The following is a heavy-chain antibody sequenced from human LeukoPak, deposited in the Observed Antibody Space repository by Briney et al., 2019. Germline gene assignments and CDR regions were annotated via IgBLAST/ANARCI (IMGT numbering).Heavy chain of an antibody. CDR3: ARDFGGNSFDY. D-gene: IGHD4-23*01. CDR2: ISSSSSYI. CDR1: GSTFSSYS. J-gene: IGHJ4*02. Sequence: GGSLRLSCAASGSTFSSYSMNWVRQAPGKGLEWVSSISSSSSYIYYADSVKGRFTISRDNAKNSLYLQMNSLRAEDTAVYYCARDFGGNSFDYWGQGTLVTVSS. V-gene: IGHV3-21*01.